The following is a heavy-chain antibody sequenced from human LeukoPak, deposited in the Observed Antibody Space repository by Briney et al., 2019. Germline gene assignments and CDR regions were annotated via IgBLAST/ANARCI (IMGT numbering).Heavy chain of an antibody. CDR3: TIAFYDIVLIVYALGGDNNFDY. V-gene: IGHV3-15*01. J-gene: IGHJ4*02. CDR1: GFTFSNAW. Sequence: GGSLRLSCAASGFTFSNAWMSWVRQAPGKGLEWVGRIKSKTDGGTTDYAAPVKGRFTISRDDSKNTLYLQMNSLKTEDTAVYYCTIAFYDIVLIVYALGGDNNFDYWGQGTLVTVSS. D-gene: IGHD2-8*01. CDR2: IKSKTDGGTT.